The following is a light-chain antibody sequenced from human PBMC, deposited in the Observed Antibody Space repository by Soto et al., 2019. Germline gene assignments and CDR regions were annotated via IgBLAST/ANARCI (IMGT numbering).Light chain of an antibody. CDR2: EVS. Sequence: QSVLTQPASVSGSPGQSITISCTGTSSDVGGYNYVSWYQQHPGKAPKLMIYEVSYRPSGVSNRFSGSKSGNTASLTISGLQAEDEAGYYCSSLTSTNTLAFGGGTKLPVL. CDR1: SSDVGGYNY. CDR3: SSLTSTNTLA. J-gene: IGLJ2*01. V-gene: IGLV2-14*01.